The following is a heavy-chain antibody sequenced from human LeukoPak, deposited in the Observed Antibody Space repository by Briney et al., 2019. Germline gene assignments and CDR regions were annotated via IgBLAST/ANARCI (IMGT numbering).Heavy chain of an antibody. Sequence: TGGSLRLSCAASGFTFSDYYMSWIRQPPGKGLEWIGYIYYSGSTNYNPSLKSRVTISVDTSKNQFSLKLSSVTAADTAVYYCARVGSVAARPPDVWGKGTTVTVSS. J-gene: IGHJ6*04. CDR2: IYYSGST. CDR1: GFTFSDYY. CDR3: ARVGSVAARPPDV. D-gene: IGHD6-6*01. V-gene: IGHV4-59*01.